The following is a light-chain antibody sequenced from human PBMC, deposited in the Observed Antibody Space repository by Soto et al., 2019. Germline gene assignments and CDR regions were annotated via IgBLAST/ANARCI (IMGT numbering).Light chain of an antibody. CDR2: DAS. J-gene: IGKJ1*01. V-gene: IGKV1-5*01. CDR3: QQYHSYPWT. Sequence: DIQMTQSPSTLSASVGDRVTITCRASQSISSWLAWYQQKPGKAPKLLIYDASSSESGVPSRFSGSGSGTEFTLTISSLQPDDFATYYCQQYHSYPWTLCQETKV. CDR1: QSISSW.